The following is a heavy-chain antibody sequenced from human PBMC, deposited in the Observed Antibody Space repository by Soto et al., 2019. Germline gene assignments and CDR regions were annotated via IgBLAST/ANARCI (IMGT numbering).Heavy chain of an antibody. CDR3: ARHDYGGFGL. CDR2: IYYSGST. D-gene: IGHD4-17*01. J-gene: IGHJ4*02. Sequence: QLQLQESGPGLVKPSETLSLTCTVSGGSISRSSYYWGWIRQPPGKGLEWIGSIYYSGSTYYNPSLKSRVTISVDTSKNQFSLKLSSETAADTAVYYCARHDYGGFGLWGQGTLVTVSS. CDR1: GGSISRSSYY. V-gene: IGHV4-39*01.